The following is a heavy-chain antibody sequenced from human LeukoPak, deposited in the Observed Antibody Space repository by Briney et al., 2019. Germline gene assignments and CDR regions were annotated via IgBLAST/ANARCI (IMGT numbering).Heavy chain of an antibody. CDR3: ARAMSSSFHAFDI. Sequence: PGGSLRLSCAASGFTFSSYAMSWVRQAPGKGLEWVSAISGSGGSTYYADSVKGRFTISRDNSKNTLYLQMNSLRAEDTAVYYCARAMSSSFHAFDIWGQGTMVTVSS. CDR1: GFTFSSYA. CDR2: ISGSGGST. D-gene: IGHD6-6*01. V-gene: IGHV3-23*01. J-gene: IGHJ3*02.